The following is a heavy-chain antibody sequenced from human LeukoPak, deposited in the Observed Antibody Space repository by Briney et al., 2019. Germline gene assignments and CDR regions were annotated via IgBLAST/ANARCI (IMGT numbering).Heavy chain of an antibody. CDR1: GGSVSSTTYY. Sequence: PSETLSLTCTVSGGSVSSTTYYWSWIRQPPGKGLEWIASINYSGRTKYNPSLKSRVTISVDTSKNQFSLKLSSVTAADTAVYYCARHIKPGIAAAGTGYYYGMDVWGQGTTVTVSS. J-gene: IGHJ6*02. CDR2: INYSGRT. D-gene: IGHD6-13*01. V-gene: IGHV4-39*01. CDR3: ARHIKPGIAAAGTGYYYGMDV.